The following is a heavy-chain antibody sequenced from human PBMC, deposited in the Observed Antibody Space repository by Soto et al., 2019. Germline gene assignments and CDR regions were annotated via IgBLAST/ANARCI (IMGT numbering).Heavy chain of an antibody. V-gene: IGHV5-51*01. CDR1: GYSFTSYW. CDR3: ATVDTAMVSSTYYYGMDV. Sequence: PGESLKISCQGSGYSFTSYWIGWVRQMPGKGLEWMGIIYPGDSDTRYSPSFQGQVTISADKSISTAYLQWSSLKASDTAMYYCATVDTAMVSSTYYYGMDVWGQGTTVTVSS. J-gene: IGHJ6*02. D-gene: IGHD5-18*01. CDR2: IYPGDSDT.